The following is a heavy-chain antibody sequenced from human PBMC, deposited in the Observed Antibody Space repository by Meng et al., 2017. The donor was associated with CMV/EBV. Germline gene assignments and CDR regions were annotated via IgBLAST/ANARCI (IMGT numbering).Heavy chain of an antibody. Sequence: GESLKISCAASGFTFSSYAMSWVRQAPGTGLEWVSVIYSGGSSTYYADSVKGRFTISRDNSKNTLYLQMNSLRAEDTAVYYCAKFEYQLLRYYYYYYYGMDVWGQGTTVTVSS. CDR3: AKFEYQLLRYYYYYYYGMDV. J-gene: IGHJ6*02. V-gene: IGHV3-23*03. CDR1: GFTFSSYA. CDR2: IYSGGSST. D-gene: IGHD2-2*01.